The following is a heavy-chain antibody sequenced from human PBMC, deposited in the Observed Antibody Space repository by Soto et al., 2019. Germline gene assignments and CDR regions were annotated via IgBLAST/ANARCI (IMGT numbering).Heavy chain of an antibody. CDR2: IIPLFGTT. Sequence: SVKVSCKTSGGTFSPYTIYWVRPAPGQGLEWMGRIIPLFGTTKYAQNFQDRVTITAEESTSTTYMELSSLRAEDTAVYYCARRLDDRADEGFDVWGEGTAVTV. CDR1: GGTFSPYT. V-gene: IGHV1-69*13. J-gene: IGHJ3*01. CDR3: ARRLDDRADEGFDV. D-gene: IGHD3-16*01.